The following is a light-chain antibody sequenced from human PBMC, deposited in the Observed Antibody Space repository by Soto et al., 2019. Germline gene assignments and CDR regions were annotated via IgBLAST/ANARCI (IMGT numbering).Light chain of an antibody. CDR1: QPIGTS. J-gene: IGKJ1*01. CDR2: SAS. CDR3: LQGYNTFWT. Sequence: DIQMTQSPSSLSASVGDSVTVTCRARQPIGTSLHWYQQRAGKAPKVLISSASRLQSGVSSRFSGSGSGTHFTLTISSLRPEDSAAYYCLQGYNTFWTFGQGTKVDIK. V-gene: IGKV1-39*01.